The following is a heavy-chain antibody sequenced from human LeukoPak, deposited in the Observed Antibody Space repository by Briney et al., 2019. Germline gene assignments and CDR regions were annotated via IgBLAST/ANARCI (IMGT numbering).Heavy chain of an antibody. CDR1: GFTFSSYA. CDR3: ARGYSSSWQQNWFDP. D-gene: IGHD6-13*01. CDR2: ISYDGSNK. J-gene: IGHJ5*02. Sequence: PGGSLRLSCAASGFTFSSYAMHWVRQAPGKGLEWVAVISYDGSNKYYADSVKGRFTISRDNSKNTLYLQMNSLRAEDTAVYYCARGYSSSWQQNWFDPWGRGTLVTVSS. V-gene: IGHV3-30-3*01.